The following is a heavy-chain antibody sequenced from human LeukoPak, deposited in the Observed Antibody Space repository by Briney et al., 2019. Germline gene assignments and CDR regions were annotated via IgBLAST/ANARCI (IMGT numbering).Heavy chain of an antibody. CDR2: ISGSGGST. V-gene: IGHV3-23*01. CDR3: ATTIGGYNYGPSFDY. J-gene: IGHJ4*02. Sequence: GGSLRLSCAASGFTFSSYAMKWVRQAPGKGLEWVSVISGSGGSTHYADSVKRRFTISRDNSKNTLYLQMNSLRAEDTAVYYCATTIGGYNYGPSFDYWGQGTLVTVSS. D-gene: IGHD5-18*01. CDR1: GFTFSSYA.